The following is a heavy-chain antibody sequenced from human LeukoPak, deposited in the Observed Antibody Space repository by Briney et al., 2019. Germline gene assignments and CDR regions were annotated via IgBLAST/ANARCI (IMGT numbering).Heavy chain of an antibody. V-gene: IGHV3-21*01. CDR3: ARANDYRDPWYYYYYMDV. CDR1: GFTFTNYN. Sequence: PGGSLRLSCAASGFTFTNYNMNWVRQAPGKGLEWVSSITSGSRYIYYGDSVKGRFTISRDNAKNSLFLQMDSLRAEDTAVYYCARANDYRDPWYYYYYMDVWGKGTTVTVSS. D-gene: IGHD4-11*01. CDR2: ITSGSRYI. J-gene: IGHJ6*03.